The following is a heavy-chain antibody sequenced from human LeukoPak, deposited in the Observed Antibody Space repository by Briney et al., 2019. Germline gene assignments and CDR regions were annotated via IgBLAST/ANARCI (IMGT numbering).Heavy chain of an antibody. Sequence: GGSLRLSCAASGFTFSSYSMNWVRQAPGKGLEWVSYISSSSSTIYYADSVKGRFTISRDNAKNSLYLQMNSLRDENTAVYYCARDGKDIVVVPADIGDYWGQGTLVTVSS. CDR1: GFTFSSYS. CDR3: ARDGKDIVVVPADIGDY. D-gene: IGHD2-2*01. CDR2: ISSSSSTI. V-gene: IGHV3-48*02. J-gene: IGHJ4*02.